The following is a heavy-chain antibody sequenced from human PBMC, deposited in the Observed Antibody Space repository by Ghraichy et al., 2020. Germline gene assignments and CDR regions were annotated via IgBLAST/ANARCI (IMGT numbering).Heavy chain of an antibody. CDR2: MSSNSDYI. D-gene: IGHD1-26*01. Sequence: GGSLRLSCAASGFTFSSYTINWVRQAPGKGLEWVSSMSSNSDYIYYEDSVKSRFVISRDNAKNSLYLQMNSLRVEDTAVYFCVRGPTSGMDVWGQGITVTVSS. V-gene: IGHV3-21*01. CDR3: VRGPTSGMDV. CDR1: GFTFSSYT. J-gene: IGHJ6*02.